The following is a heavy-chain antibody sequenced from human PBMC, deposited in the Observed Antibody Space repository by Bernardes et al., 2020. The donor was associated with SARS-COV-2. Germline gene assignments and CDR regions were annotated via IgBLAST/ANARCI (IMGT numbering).Heavy chain of an antibody. CDR3: ARRLLNWFDP. CDR2: ISAYNGDT. Sequence: ASVKVSCKASVYPYSTYGITWVRQAPGQGREWMGWISAYNGDTNYAQKFQGRVTMTTDTSTSTPYMELRSLRSDDTAVYYCARRLLNWFDPWGQGTLVTVSS. D-gene: IGHD5-18*01. J-gene: IGHJ5*02. V-gene: IGHV1-18*01. CDR1: VYPYSTYG.